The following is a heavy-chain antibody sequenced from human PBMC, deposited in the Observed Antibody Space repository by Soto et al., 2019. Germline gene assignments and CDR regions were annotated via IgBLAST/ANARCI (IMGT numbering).Heavy chain of an antibody. CDR1: GYTFTSYG. V-gene: IGHV1-18*04. D-gene: IGHD6-19*01. CDR3: ARTFFGAVADTRNWFDP. J-gene: IGHJ5*02. Sequence: QVQLVQSGAEVKKPGASVKVSCKASGYTFTSYGISWVRQAPGQGLEWMGWISAYNGNTNYAQKLQGRVTMTTDTSTSTAYMELRSLRSDDTAVYYCARTFFGAVADTRNWFDPWGQGTLVTVSS. CDR2: ISAYNGNT.